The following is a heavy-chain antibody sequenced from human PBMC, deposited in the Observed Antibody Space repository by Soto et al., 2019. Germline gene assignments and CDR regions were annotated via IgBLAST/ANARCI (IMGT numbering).Heavy chain of an antibody. Sequence: GGSLRLSCAASGFTFSSYSMNWVRQAPGKGLEWVSYISSSSSTIYYADSVKGRFTISRDNAKNSLYLQMNSLRAEDTAVYYCARVGDCSSTSCYERYYYYYGMDVWGQGTTVTVSS. V-gene: IGHV3-48*04. D-gene: IGHD2-2*01. CDR2: ISSSSSTI. J-gene: IGHJ6*02. CDR3: ARVGDCSSTSCYERYYYYYGMDV. CDR1: GFTFSSYS.